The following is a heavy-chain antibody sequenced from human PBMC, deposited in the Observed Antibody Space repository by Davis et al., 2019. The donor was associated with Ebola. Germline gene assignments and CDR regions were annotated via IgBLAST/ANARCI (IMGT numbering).Heavy chain of an antibody. CDR1: GFTFDDYA. CDR2: ISWNSGSI. J-gene: IGHJ4*02. CDR3: ARVRSYYGDSDY. Sequence: PGGSLRLSCAASGFTFDDYAMHWVRQAPGKGLEWVSGISWNSGSIGYADSVKGRFTISRDNAKNSLYLQMNSLRDEDTAVYYCARVRSYYGDSDYWGQGTLVTVSS. D-gene: IGHD4-17*01. V-gene: IGHV3-9*01.